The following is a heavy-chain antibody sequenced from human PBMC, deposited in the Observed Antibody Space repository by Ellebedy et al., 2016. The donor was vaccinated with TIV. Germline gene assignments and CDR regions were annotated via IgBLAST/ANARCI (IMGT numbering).Heavy chain of an antibody. J-gene: IGHJ4*02. CDR3: ASAARGSGAYESF. Sequence: GESLKISCAASGFGFSSYWMSWVRHLPGKGLEWVANIKPDGSETKYVDSVRGRFTISRDNANNTLYLQMTSLRAEDTALYYCASAARGSGAYESFWGQGTLVTVSS. CDR1: GFGFSSYW. CDR2: IKPDGSET. V-gene: IGHV3-7*01. D-gene: IGHD5-12*01.